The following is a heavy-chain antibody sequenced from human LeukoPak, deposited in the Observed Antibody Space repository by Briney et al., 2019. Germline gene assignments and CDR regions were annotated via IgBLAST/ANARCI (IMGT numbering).Heavy chain of an antibody. D-gene: IGHD5-12*01. CDR2: IYYSGNT. Sequence: TSETLSLTCTVSGGSISGSSHYWGWIRQPPGKGLEWIGNIYYSGNTYYNPSLRSRVTISVDTSKNQFSLKLSSVTAADTAVYYCARLGAYSGSGDYWGQGTLVTVSS. J-gene: IGHJ4*02. V-gene: IGHV4-39*01. CDR3: ARLGAYSGSGDY. CDR1: GGSISGSSHY.